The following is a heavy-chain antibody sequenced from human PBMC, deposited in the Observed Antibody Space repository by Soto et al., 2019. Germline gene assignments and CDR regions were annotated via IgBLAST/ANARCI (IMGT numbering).Heavy chain of an antibody. J-gene: IGHJ4*02. CDR3: ARDSTSGSKFRYFDY. CDR2: IYHSGST. Sequence: QVQLQESGPGLVKPSGTLSLTCAVSGGSIRSSNWWRWVRQPPGRGLGWIGEIYHSGSTNYNPSLKIRVTISEDKSKNQFSLKLSAVTAADTAVYYCARDSTSGSKFRYFDYWGQGTLVTVSS. V-gene: IGHV4-4*02. D-gene: IGHD5-12*01. CDR1: GGSIRSSNW.